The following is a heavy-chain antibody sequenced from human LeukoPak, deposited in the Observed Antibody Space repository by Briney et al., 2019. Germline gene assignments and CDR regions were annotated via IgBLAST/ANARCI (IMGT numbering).Heavy chain of an antibody. D-gene: IGHD3-16*01. CDR1: GYTFTGYY. CDR2: INPNSGGT. V-gene: IGHV1-2*06. CDR3: ARVAYYGYPDY. J-gene: IGHJ4*02. Sequence: ASVKVSCKAPGYTFTGYYMHWVRQAPGQGLEWMGRINPNSGGTNYAQKFQGRVTMTRDTSISTAYMELSRLRSDDTAVYYCARVAYYGYPDYWGQGTLVTVSS.